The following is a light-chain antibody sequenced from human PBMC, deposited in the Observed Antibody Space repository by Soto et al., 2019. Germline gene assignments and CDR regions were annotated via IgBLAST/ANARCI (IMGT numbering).Light chain of an antibody. CDR3: SSYTSGSLDV. V-gene: IGLV2-14*01. CDR1: SSDVGAYNY. CDR2: DVS. J-gene: IGLJ1*01. Sequence: QSALTQPASVSGSPGQSITISCIGTSSDVGAYNYVSWYQQYPGKAPKVMIYDVSSRPAGVSNRFSGSKSGNTASLTISGLQAEDEADYYCSSYTSGSLDVFGSGTKLTVL.